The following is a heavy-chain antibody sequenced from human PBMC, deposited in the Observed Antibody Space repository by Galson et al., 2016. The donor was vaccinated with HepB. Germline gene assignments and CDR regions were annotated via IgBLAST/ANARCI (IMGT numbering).Heavy chain of an antibody. CDR2: ISAYNDNT. D-gene: IGHD6-19*01. Sequence: SVKVSCKASGYTFTSYGISWVRQAPGQGLEWMGWISAYNDNTNYAQKVQGRVTMTTDTSTSTAYMELRSLRSDDTAVYYCARMAVAGTSVISDYWGQGTLVTVFS. CDR3: ARMAVAGTSVISDY. V-gene: IGHV1-18*01. CDR1: GYTFTSYG. J-gene: IGHJ4*02.